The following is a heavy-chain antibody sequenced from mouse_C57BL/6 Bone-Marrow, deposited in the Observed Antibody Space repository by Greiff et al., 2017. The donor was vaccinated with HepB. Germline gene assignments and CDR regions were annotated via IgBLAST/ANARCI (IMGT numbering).Heavy chain of an antibody. J-gene: IGHJ2*01. CDR3: ARDRDYFDY. D-gene: IGHD3-1*01. CDR2: INYDGSST. CDR1: GFTFSDYY. Sequence: EVHLVESEGGLVQPGSSMKLSCTASGFTFSDYYMAWVRQVPEKGLEWVANINYDGSSTYYLDSLKSRFIISRDNAKSSLYLQMSSLKSEDTATYYCARDRDYFDYWGRGTTLTVSA. V-gene: IGHV5-16*01.